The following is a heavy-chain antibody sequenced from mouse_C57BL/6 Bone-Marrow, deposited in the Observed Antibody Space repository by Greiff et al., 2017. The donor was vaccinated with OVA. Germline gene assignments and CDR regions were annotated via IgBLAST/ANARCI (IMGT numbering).Heavy chain of an antibody. CDR1: GYSITSGYY. CDR2: ISYDGSN. Sequence: VQLKESGPGLVKPSQSLSLTCSVTGYSITSGYYWNWIRQFPGNKLEWMGYISYDGSNNYNPSLKNRISITRDTSKNQFFLKLNSVTTEDTATYYCARASSGYWFAYWGQGTLVTVSA. CDR3: ARASSGYWFAY. D-gene: IGHD3-2*02. J-gene: IGHJ3*01. V-gene: IGHV3-6*01.